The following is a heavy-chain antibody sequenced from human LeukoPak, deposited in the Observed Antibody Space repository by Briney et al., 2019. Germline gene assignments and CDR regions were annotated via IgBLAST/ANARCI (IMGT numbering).Heavy chain of an antibody. D-gene: IGHD6-19*01. CDR1: GFTFSSYA. Sequence: GGSLRLSCAASGFTFSSYAIHWVRQAPGKGLEYVSAISSNGGSTYYANSVKGRFTISRDNSKNTLYLQMNSLRAEDTAVYYCARVFGQWLVSFDIWGQGTMVTVSS. CDR3: ARVFGQWLVSFDI. J-gene: IGHJ3*02. V-gene: IGHV3-64*01. CDR2: ISSNGGST.